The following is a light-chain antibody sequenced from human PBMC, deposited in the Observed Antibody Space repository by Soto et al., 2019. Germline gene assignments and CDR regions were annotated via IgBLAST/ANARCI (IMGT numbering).Light chain of an antibody. J-gene: IGLJ3*02. CDR3: VLYMGSGISV. CDR1: SGSVSTDYY. V-gene: IGLV8-61*01. CDR2: STY. Sequence: QTVVTQEPSFSVSPGGTVTLTCGFSSGSVSTDYYPSWYQQTPGQAPRTRIYSTYTRSSGIPDRFSGSILGSKAALTITGAQADDESDYYCVLYMGSGISVFGGGTKLTV.